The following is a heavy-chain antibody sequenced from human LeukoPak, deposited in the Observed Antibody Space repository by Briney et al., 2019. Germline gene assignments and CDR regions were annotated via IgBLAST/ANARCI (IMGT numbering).Heavy chain of an antibody. D-gene: IGHD2-21*01. CDR1: GFTFNDYA. CDR3: ARDPNGDYVGAFDFQP. CDR2: ISGRGT. J-gene: IGHJ1*01. V-gene: IGHV3-23*01. Sequence: PGGSLRLSCAASGFTFNDYALTWVRQAPGRGLEWVSSISGRGTYYADSVKGRFSISRDLYKNTLYLQMSSLRAEDTAVYYCARDPNGDYVGAFDFQPWGQGTLVTVSS.